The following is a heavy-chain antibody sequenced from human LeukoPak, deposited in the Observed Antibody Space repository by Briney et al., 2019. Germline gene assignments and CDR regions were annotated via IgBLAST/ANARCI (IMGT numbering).Heavy chain of an antibody. V-gene: IGHV3-30*02. J-gene: IGHJ4*02. CDR2: IRYDGSNK. CDR3: AKDGGDPRGVHFDY. Sequence: GGSLRLSCAASGFTFSSYGMHWVRQAPGKGLEWVAFIRYDGSNKYYADSVKGRFTVSRDKSKCTLYLQMNSLRAEDTAVYYCAKDGGDPRGVHFDYWGQGTLVTVSS. CDR1: GFTFSSYG. D-gene: IGHD2-21*02.